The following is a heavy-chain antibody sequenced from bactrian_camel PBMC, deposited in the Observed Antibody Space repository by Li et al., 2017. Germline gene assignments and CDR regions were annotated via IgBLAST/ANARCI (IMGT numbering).Heavy chain of an antibody. CDR2: IGSTDGQT. Sequence: QLVESGGGLVQPGGSLRLSCAASGFSFSTYGMSWVRQAPGKGLEWVSSIGSTDGQTNYADSVRGRGTISRDNAKNTLYLQMNSLKSEDAAMYYCATWTGNYWGQGTQVTVS. D-gene: IGHD6*01. V-gene: IGHV3S42*01. CDR1: GFSFSTYG. CDR3: ATWTGNY. J-gene: IGHJ4*01.